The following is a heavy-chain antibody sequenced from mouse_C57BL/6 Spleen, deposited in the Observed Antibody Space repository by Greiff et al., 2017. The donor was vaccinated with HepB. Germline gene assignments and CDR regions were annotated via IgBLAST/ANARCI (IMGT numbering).Heavy chain of an antibody. V-gene: IGHV7-3*01. CDR1: GFTFTDYY. CDR2: IRNKANGYTT. D-gene: IGHD1-1*01. Sequence: DVKLVESGGGLVQPGGSLSLSCAASGFTFTDYYMSWVRQPPGKALEWLGFIRNKANGYTTEYSASVKGRFTISRDNSQSILYLQMNALRAEDSATYYCARSGYGSFFDYWGQGTTLTVSS. J-gene: IGHJ2*01. CDR3: ARSGYGSFFDY.